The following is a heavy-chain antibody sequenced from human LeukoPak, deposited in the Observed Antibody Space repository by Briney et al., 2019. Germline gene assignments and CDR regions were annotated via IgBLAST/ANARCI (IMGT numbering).Heavy chain of an antibody. CDR2: ISYDGSNK. J-gene: IGHJ4*02. CDR1: GFTFNTYG. D-gene: IGHD1-26*01. Sequence: GGSLRLSCAASGFTFNTYGMHWVRQAPGKGLEWVAVISYDGSNKYYADSVKGRFTISRDNSKNSLYLQMNSLRAEDTAVYYCAKDQAASGSYHPVFDYWGQGTLVTVSS. CDR3: AKDQAASGSYHPVFDY. V-gene: IGHV3-30*18.